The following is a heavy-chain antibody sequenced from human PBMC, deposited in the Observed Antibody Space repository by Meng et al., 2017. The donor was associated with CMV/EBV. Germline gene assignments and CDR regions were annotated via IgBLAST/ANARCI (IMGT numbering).Heavy chain of an antibody. V-gene: IGHV4-34*01. CDR2: IHHSGST. Sequence: GQLHHWGGVLLKRALHRSLIWTVYGGSFCGDYWSGMRLPPGKGLEWIGEIHHSGSTNYNPTLKSQVTISVDASKNQFSQKLSSVTAADTAVYFCAGGGNWFDPWGQGTLVTVSS. CDR1: GGSFCGDY. J-gene: IGHJ5*02. CDR3: AGGGNWFDP.